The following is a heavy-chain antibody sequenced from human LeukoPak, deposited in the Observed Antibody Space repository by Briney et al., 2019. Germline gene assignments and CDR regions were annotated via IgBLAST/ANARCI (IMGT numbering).Heavy chain of an antibody. CDR1: GYTFTSYG. V-gene: IGHV1-18*01. CDR3: ARARIAAATGWFDP. J-gene: IGHJ5*02. CDR2: ISAYNGNT. D-gene: IGHD6-13*01. Sequence: ASVKVSCKASGYTFTSYGISWVRQAPGQGLEWMGWISAYNGNTNYAQKLQGRVTMTTDTSTSTAYMELRSLRSADTAVYYCARARIAAATGWFDPWGQGTLVTVSS.